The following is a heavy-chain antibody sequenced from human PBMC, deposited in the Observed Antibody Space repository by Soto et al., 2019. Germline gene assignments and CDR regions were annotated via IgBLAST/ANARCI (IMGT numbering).Heavy chain of an antibody. D-gene: IGHD6-6*01. Sequence: GGSLRLSCAASGFTFSSYGMHWVRQAPGKGLEWVAVISYDGSNKYYADSVKGRFTISRDNSKNTLYLQMNSLRAEDTAVYYCAKDSSIAARRPYFDYWGQGTLVTVSS. CDR1: GFTFSSYG. CDR2: ISYDGSNK. V-gene: IGHV3-30*18. J-gene: IGHJ4*02. CDR3: AKDSSIAARRPYFDY.